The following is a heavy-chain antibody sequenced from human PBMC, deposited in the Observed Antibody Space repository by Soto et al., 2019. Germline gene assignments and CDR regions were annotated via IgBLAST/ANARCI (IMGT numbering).Heavy chain of an antibody. J-gene: IGHJ3*02. CDR2: IDPSDSYV. V-gene: IGHV5-10-1*01. CDR3: ARVSLGGSYSGQAFDI. D-gene: IGHD1-26*01. Sequence: PGASLKISCSVSGYSFTSYWISWVRQMPGKGLEWMGRIDPSDSYVYYSPSFQGRVTVSRDNAKNSLYLQMNTLRGEDTAVYYCARVSLGGSYSGQAFDIWGQGTMVTVSS. CDR1: GYSFTSYW.